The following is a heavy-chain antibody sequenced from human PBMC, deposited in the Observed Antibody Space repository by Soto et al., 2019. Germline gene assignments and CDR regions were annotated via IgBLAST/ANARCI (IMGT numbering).Heavy chain of an antibody. D-gene: IGHD3-22*01. V-gene: IGHV3-21*01. CDR1: GFTFSSYS. CDR2: ISSSSSYI. CDR3: ASRAYYDSSGPRRSGMDV. Sequence: PGGSLRLSCAASGFTFSSYSMNWVRQAPGKGLEWVSSISSSSSYIYYADSVKGRFTISRDNAKNSLYLQMNSLRAEDTAAYYCASRAYYDSSGPRRSGMDVWGQGTTVTVSS. J-gene: IGHJ6*02.